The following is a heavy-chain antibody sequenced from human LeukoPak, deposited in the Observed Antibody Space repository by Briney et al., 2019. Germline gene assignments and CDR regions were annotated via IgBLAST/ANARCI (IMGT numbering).Heavy chain of an antibody. D-gene: IGHD3-22*01. CDR3: ARDGRYVSSGYYKNEFVF. J-gene: IGHJ3*01. Sequence: GGSLRLSCAASGFTFSSYAMSWVRQAPGKGLEWVSAISGSGGSTYYADSVKGRFTISRDNSKNTLYLQMNSLRAEDTAVYYCARDGRYVSSGYYKNEFVFWGQGTMVTVSS. CDR2: ISGSGGST. CDR1: GFTFSSYA. V-gene: IGHV3-23*01.